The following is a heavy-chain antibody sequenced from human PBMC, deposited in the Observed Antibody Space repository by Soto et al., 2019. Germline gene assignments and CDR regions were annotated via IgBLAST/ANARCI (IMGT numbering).Heavy chain of an antibody. J-gene: IGHJ4*02. D-gene: IGHD3-3*01. CDR3: ARRWYDHYFDY. CDR1: GGSISSSSYY. CDR2: IYYSGST. Sequence: SETLSLTCTVSGGSISSSSYYWGWIRQPPGKGLEWIGSIYYSGSTYYNPSLKSRVTISVDTSKNQFSLKLSSVTAADTAVYYCARRWYDHYFDYWGQGTLVTVSS. V-gene: IGHV4-39*01.